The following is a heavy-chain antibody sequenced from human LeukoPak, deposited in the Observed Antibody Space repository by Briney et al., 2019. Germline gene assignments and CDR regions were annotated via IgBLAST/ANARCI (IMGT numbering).Heavy chain of an antibody. D-gene: IGHD3-22*01. J-gene: IGHJ4*02. V-gene: IGHV3-23*01. CDR1: GFTLSSYA. CDR2: ISGSGGST. CDR3: AKKSSAIVVVTAY. Sequence: GRSLRLSCAASGFTLSSYAMSWVRQAPGKGLEWVSAISGSGGSTYYAAYVKGRLTISRDNSKYTLYLQMNSLRAEDTAVYYCAKKSSAIVVVTAYWGQGTLVTVSS.